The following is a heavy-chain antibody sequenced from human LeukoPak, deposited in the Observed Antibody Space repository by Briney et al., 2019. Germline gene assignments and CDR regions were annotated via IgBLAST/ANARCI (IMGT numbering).Heavy chain of an antibody. CDR3: ARAIFGVEIDY. D-gene: IGHD3-3*01. CDR1: GYSISSGYY. J-gene: IGHJ4*02. V-gene: IGHV4-38-2*02. Sequence: SETLSLTCTVSGYSISSGYYWGWIRQSPGKGLEWIGSIFHSGSTYYNPSLKSRVTISVDTSKNQFSLRLRSVTAADTAVYYCARAIFGVEIDYWGQGTLVTVSS. CDR2: IFHSGST.